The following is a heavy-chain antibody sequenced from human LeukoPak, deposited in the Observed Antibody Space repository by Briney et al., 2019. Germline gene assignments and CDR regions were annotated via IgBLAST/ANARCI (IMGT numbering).Heavy chain of an antibody. V-gene: IGHV3-48*03. CDR1: GFTFSSHE. CDR3: AKRDYSGSFLDD. D-gene: IGHD1-26*01. Sequence: PGGSLRLSCIGTGFTFSSHEMNWVRQAPGKGLEWISYIINSGDTIYYADSVKGRFTISRDNAKNSLFLQMNSLRAEDTAVYYCAKRDYSGSFLDDWGQGTLVTVSS. CDR2: IINSGDTI. J-gene: IGHJ4*02.